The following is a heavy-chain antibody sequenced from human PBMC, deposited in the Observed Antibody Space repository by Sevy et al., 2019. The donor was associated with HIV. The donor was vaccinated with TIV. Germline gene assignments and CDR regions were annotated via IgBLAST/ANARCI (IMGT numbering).Heavy chain of an antibody. Sequence: GGSLRLSCAASGFTFSSYAMSWVRQAPGKGLEWVSAISGSGGSTYYADSVKGRFTISRDNSKNTLYLQMNSLRAEDTAVYYCAKDPKMVVAATPDYWGQGTLVTVSS. V-gene: IGHV3-23*01. D-gene: IGHD2-15*01. J-gene: IGHJ4*02. CDR1: GFTFSSYA. CDR3: AKDPKMVVAATPDY. CDR2: ISGSGGST.